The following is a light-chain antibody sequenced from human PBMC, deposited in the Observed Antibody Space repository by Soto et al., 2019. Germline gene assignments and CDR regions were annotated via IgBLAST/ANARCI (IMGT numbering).Light chain of an antibody. J-gene: IGLJ1*01. CDR1: SSDVGGYNY. CDR2: DVS. V-gene: IGLV2-11*01. Sequence: QSALTQPRSVSGSPGQSVTISCTGTSSDVGGYNYVSWYQQHPGKAPKLMIYDVSKRRSGVPDRLSGSKSGNTASLTISGLQAEDEADYYCCSYAGSYYVFGTGTKVTVL. CDR3: CSYAGSYYV.